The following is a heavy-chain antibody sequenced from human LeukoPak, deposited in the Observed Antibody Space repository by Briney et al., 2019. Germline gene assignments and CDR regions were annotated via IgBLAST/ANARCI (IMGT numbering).Heavy chain of an antibody. CDR3: AGYSMGISAVDQ. CDR1: GGSISSYY. D-gene: IGHD2-15*01. Sequence: SETLSLTCTVSGGSISSYYWNWIRQPPGKGLEWIGYIYYSGTTNYNPSLKSRVTMSVDTSKNQFSLKLSSVTAADTAVYYCAGYSMGISAVDQWGQGTLVTVSS. V-gene: IGHV4-59*01. CDR2: IYYSGTT. J-gene: IGHJ4*02.